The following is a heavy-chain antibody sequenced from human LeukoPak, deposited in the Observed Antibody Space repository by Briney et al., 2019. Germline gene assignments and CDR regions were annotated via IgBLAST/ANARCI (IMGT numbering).Heavy chain of an antibody. J-gene: IGHJ4*02. Sequence: GGSLRLSCAGSGFTFSSHSMNWVRQAPGQGLEWVSSISSGSGYMYYADSVKGRFTISRDNARNSLFLQMNSLRAEDTAVYYCARQGYSYGYFFFDYWGQGTLVTVSS. CDR2: ISSGSGYM. D-gene: IGHD5-18*01. CDR1: GFTFSSHS. V-gene: IGHV3-21*04. CDR3: ARQGYSYGYFFFDY.